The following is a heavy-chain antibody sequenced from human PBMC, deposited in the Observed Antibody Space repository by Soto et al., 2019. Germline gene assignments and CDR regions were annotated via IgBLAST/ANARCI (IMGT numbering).Heavy chain of an antibody. CDR2: INWDSGRI. D-gene: IGHD3-3*01. CDR3: KKGGNRHDDFWSDY. CDR1: GFNFNNYA. V-gene: IGHV3-9*01. Sequence: GGSLRLSCAASGFNFNNYAMHWVRQGPGKGLEWVSGINWDSGRIVYADSVKGRFTISRDNAKNSLYLQMNSLRAEDTAFYYCKKGGNRHDDFWSDYWGQEIMVNVSS. J-gene: IGHJ4*02.